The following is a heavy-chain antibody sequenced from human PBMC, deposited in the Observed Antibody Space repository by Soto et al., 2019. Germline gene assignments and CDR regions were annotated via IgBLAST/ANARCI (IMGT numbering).Heavy chain of an antibody. V-gene: IGHV3-49*03. J-gene: IGHJ5*02. D-gene: IGHD3-22*01. CDR2: IRSKAYGGTT. CDR1: GFTFGDYA. CDR3: TTNYYDSSGYDNWFDP. Sequence: PGGSLRLSCKASGFTFGDYAMSWFRQAPGKGLEWVGFIRSKAYGGTTQYAASVKGRFTISRDDSKSIAYLQMNSLKTEDTAVYYCTTNYYDSSGYDNWFDPWGQGTLVTVSS.